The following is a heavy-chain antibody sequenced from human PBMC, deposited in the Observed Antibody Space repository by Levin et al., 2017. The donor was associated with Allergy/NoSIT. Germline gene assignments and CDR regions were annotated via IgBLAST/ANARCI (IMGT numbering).Heavy chain of an antibody. D-gene: IGHD6-13*01. V-gene: IGHV3-33*01. Sequence: PGGSLRLSCAASEFTFSSYGMHWVRQAPGKGLEWVAVLWYDGSNKNYADSVKGRFTISRDNSKNTLYLQMNSLRAEDTAVYYCARENQAGKTPYYYGMDVWGQGTTVTVSS. J-gene: IGHJ6*02. CDR3: ARENQAGKTPYYYGMDV. CDR1: EFTFSSYG. CDR2: LWYDGSNK.